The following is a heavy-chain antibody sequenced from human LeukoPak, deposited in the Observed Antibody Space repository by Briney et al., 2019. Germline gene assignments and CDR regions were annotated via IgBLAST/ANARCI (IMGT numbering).Heavy chain of an antibody. CDR1: GGSLSSGDYY. CDR3: TRDHLWSWYYFDS. J-gene: IGHJ4*02. V-gene: IGHV4-30-4*01. CDR2: IYYSGST. Sequence: SETLSLTCTVSGGSLSSGDYYWSWIRQPPGKGLEWIGNIYYSGSTYYNPSLRSRVSISVDTSKKQFSLKLSSLTAADTAVYYCTRDHLWSWYYFDSWGQGTLVTVSS. D-gene: IGHD3-3*01.